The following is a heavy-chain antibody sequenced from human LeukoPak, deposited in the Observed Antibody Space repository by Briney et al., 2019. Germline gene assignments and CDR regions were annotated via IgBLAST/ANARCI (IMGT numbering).Heavy chain of an antibody. CDR3: ASSIAAAGTGLYDDY. CDR1: GGSISSSSYY. V-gene: IGHV4-39*07. Sequence: PSETLSLTCTVSGGSISSSSYYWGWIRQPPGKGLEWIGSIYYSGTTYYNPSLKSRVTISVDTSKNQFSLKLSSVTAADTAVYYCASSIAAAGTGLYDDYWGQGTLVTVSS. D-gene: IGHD6-13*01. CDR2: IYYSGTT. J-gene: IGHJ4*02.